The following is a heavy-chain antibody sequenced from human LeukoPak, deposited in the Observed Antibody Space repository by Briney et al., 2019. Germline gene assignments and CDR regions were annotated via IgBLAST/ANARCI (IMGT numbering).Heavy chain of an antibody. D-gene: IGHD6-13*01. CDR2: ISSSGRTI. CDR1: GFAFSHHY. CDR3: ARGSSSWDV. J-gene: IGHJ6*02. Sequence: GGSLRLSCVASGFAFSHHYMHWVRQAPGKGLECISYISSSGRTIYYADSLKGRFTVSRDNAKNSLYLRMNSLRAEDTAVYYCARGSSSWDVWGQGTTVTVSS. V-gene: IGHV3-11*04.